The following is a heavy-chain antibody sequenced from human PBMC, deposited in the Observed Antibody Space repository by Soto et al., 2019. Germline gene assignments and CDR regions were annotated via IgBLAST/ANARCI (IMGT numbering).Heavy chain of an antibody. CDR3: ARSPTLGRSGWYDAFDI. CDR2: IIAYNGNT. J-gene: IGHJ3*02. V-gene: IGHV1-18*04. CDR1: GYTFTSYG. Sequence: ASVKVSFKASGYTFTSYGISWVRQAPGQGLEWMGCIIAYNGNTNCAQKLQGRVTMTTDTSTSTAYMELRSLRSDDTAVYYCARSPTLGRSGWYDAFDIWGQGTMVTVSS. D-gene: IGHD6-19*01.